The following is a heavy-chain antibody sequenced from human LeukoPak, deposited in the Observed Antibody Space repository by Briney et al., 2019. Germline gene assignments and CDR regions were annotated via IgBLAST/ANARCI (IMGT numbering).Heavy chain of an antibody. D-gene: IGHD2-15*01. CDR3: TTAPHYCSGGSCYVFV. Sequence: GGSLRLSRAASGFTFSNAWMSWVRQAPGKGLEWVGRIKSKTDGGTTDYAAPVKGRFTISRDDSKNTLYLQMNSLKTEDTAVYYCTTAPHYCSGGSCYVFVWGQGTLVTVSS. CDR2: IKSKTDGGTT. J-gene: IGHJ4*02. CDR1: GFTFSNAW. V-gene: IGHV3-15*01.